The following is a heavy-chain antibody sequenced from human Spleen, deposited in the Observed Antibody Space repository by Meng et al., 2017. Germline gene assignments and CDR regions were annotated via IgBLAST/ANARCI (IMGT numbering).Heavy chain of an antibody. CDR2: IYYSGST. CDR1: GGSISSYY. D-gene: IGHD2-21*02. V-gene: IGHV4-59*01. J-gene: IGHJ5*02. Sequence: GSLRLSCTVSGGSISSYYWSWIRQPPGKGLEWIGHIYYSGSTNYNPSLKSRVTISVDTSKNPFSLKLTSVAAADSAVYYCARWVNCGGDCYILDAWGQGTPVTVSS. CDR3: ARWVNCGGDCYILDA.